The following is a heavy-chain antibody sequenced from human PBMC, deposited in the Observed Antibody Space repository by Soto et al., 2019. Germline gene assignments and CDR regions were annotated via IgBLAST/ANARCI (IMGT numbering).Heavy chain of an antibody. V-gene: IGHV1-2*02. Sequence: QEQLVQSGAEVKKPGASVKVSCKASGYAFSVYYMHWVRQAPGQGLEWMGWIYPKTGVTTYAQKFQGRVTMTRDTSMSIAYMELSGLRSEDTVLYYCARGLGGAWGMDVWGQGTTVTISS. CDR3: ARGLGGAWGMDV. J-gene: IGHJ6*02. D-gene: IGHD3-16*01. CDR1: GYAFSVYY. CDR2: IYPKTGVT.